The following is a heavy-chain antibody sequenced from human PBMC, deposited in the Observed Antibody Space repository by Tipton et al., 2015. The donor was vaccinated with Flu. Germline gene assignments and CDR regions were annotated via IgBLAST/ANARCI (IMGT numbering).Heavy chain of an antibody. CDR1: GGTFSSYT. D-gene: IGHD6-13*01. V-gene: IGHV1-69*09. CDR3: ARGQQLLRDYFDN. CDR2: IIPNLGMA. Sequence: QLVQSGPEVKKPGSSVKVSCKASGGTFSSYTISWVRQAPGQGLEWMGRIIPNLGMADYAQKFQGRITITADKSTSTAYMELSSLRSEDTAVYFCARGQQLLRDYFDNWGQGTLVTVSS. J-gene: IGHJ4*02.